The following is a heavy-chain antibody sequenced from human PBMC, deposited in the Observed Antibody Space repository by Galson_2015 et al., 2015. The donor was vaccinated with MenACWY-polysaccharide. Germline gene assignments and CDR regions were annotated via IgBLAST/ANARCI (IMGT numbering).Heavy chain of an antibody. CDR2: INQDGTMK. J-gene: IGHJ5*01. Sequence: SLRLSCAPSGFTFSSYSMSWVRQAPGKGLEWVANINQDGTMKYYVDSVKGRFTISRDNAKNSLYVQMNSLRGEDTAVYYCARVRYACSSTDSSGQASLVTVSS. CDR3: ARVRYACSSTDS. V-gene: IGHV3-7*01. D-gene: IGHD6-6*01. CDR1: GFTFSSYS.